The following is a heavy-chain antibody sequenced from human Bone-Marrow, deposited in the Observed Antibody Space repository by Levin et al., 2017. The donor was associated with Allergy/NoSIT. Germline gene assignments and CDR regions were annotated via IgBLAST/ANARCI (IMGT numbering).Heavy chain of an antibody. CDR1: GFTFGDYY. J-gene: IGHJ6*02. D-gene: IGHD3-16*01. Sequence: LSLTCAASGFTFGDYYMNWIRQAPGKGLEWVSYISTRSTYTKYADFVKGRFTISRDNAKNALYLQMNSLRAEDTAVYYCARPGLRLVGADYSYYGMDVWGRGTSVTVSS. CDR2: ISTRSTYT. V-gene: IGHV3-11*03. CDR3: ARPGLRLVGADYSYYGMDV.